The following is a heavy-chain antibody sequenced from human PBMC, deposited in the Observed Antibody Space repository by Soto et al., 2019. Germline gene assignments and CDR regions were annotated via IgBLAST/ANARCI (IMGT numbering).Heavy chain of an antibody. CDR3: ARLKIIEAEGYYYYYMDV. Sequence: QVQLQESGPGLVKPSETLSLTCTVSGGSISSYYWSWIRQPPGKGLEWIGYIYYSGSTNYNPALNSRVTISVDTSKNQFYPKLSSVTAADTDVYYCARLKIIEAEGYYYYYMDVWGKGTTVTVSS. CDR2: IYYSGST. D-gene: IGHD2-15*01. CDR1: GGSISSYY. J-gene: IGHJ6*03. V-gene: IGHV4-59*08.